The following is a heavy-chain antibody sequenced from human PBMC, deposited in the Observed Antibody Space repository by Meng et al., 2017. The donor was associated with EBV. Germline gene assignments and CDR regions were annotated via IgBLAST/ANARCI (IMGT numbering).Heavy chain of an antibody. D-gene: IGHD6-19*01. CDR1: VACIIICVS. CDR3: ARPFPSGQSPRLDPFGA. V-gene: IGHV4-39*01. CDR2: GQYTGST. Sequence: LRFRSPGPGQVQPSWPLSLTCTRYVACIIICVSWAWSRQPAGRGLEWIGSGQYTGSTYYSPSLNSRVTLSVDMSTNQFSLRRTSVTAADTAVYYCARPFPSGQSPRLDPFGAWGQGTLVTVSS. J-gene: IGHJ5*02.